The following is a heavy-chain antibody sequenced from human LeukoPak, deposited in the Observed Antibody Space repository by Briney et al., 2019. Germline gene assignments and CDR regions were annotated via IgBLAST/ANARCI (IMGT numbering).Heavy chain of an antibody. CDR2: IGISSGNT. V-gene: IGHV3-48*04. Sequence: PGGSLRLSCAASGFTFSDYSMNWVRQAPGKGLEWISYIGISSGNTKYADFVKGRFTISRDNAKSLLYLQMNSLRAEDSALYYCARWGVSAGLDSWGQGTLVTVSS. CDR1: GFTFSDYS. CDR3: ARWGVSAGLDS. J-gene: IGHJ5*01. D-gene: IGHD3-10*01.